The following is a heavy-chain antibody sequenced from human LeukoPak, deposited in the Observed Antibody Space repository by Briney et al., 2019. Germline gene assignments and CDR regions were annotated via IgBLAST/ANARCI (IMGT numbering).Heavy chain of an antibody. D-gene: IGHD3-9*01. CDR1: GGSFSGYY. CDR3: ARPVRYILTGYYKRGYYFDY. CDR2: INHSGST. J-gene: IGHJ4*02. Sequence: SETLSLTCGVYGGSFSGYYWSWIRQPPGKGLEWIGEINHSGSTNYNPSLKSRVTISVDTSKNQFSLKLSSVTAADTAVYYCARPVRYILTGYYKRGYYFDYWGQGTLVTVSS. V-gene: IGHV4-34*01.